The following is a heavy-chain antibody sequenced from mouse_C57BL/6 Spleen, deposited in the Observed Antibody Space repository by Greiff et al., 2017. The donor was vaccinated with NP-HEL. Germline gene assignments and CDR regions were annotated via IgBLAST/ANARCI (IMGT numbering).Heavy chain of an antibody. CDR1: GYTFTEYT. J-gene: IGHJ3*01. V-gene: IGHV1-62-2*01. D-gene: IGHD4-1*01. CDR3: ARHEGTGTLAWFAY. Sequence: VKLMESGAELVKPGASVKLSCKASGYTFTEYTIHWVKQRSGQGLEWIGWFYPGRGSLKYNEKFKDKATLTADKSSSTVYMELSRWTSEDSAVYFCARHEGTGTLAWFAYWGQGTLVTVSA. CDR2: FYPGRGSL.